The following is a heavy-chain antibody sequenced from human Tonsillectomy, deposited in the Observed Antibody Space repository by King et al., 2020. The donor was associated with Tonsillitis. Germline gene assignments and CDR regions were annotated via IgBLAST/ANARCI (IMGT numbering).Heavy chain of an antibody. J-gene: IGHJ6*03. V-gene: IGHV3-23*04. Sequence: VQLVESGGGLVQPGGSLRLSCAASGFTFSNFAMSWVRQAPGKGLEWVSTISGSGATTYYADSVKGRFTISRDNSKNTLFLQMNSLTAEDTAVYYCAKGYCSSTCCYYGVGYFYYMDVWGKGTTVTVSS. CDR1: GFTFSNFA. CDR3: AKGYCSSTCCYYGVGYFYYMDV. D-gene: IGHD2-2*01. CDR2: ISGSGATT.